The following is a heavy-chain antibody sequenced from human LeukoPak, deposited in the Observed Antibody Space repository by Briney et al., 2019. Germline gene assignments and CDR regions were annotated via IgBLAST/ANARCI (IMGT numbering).Heavy chain of an antibody. CDR3: ARDRAGAQSWVALDP. V-gene: IGHV3-66*02. Sequence: GGSLRLSCAASGFTVSNDYMAWLRQAPRRGLQWVSLIYRDGTTFYTDSVKGRFTISIDNFKNTLYLQISSLRPEDTALYYCARDRAGAQSWVALDPWGQGTLVTVSS. CDR2: IYRDGTT. D-gene: IGHD3-10*01. CDR1: GFTVSNDY. J-gene: IGHJ5*02.